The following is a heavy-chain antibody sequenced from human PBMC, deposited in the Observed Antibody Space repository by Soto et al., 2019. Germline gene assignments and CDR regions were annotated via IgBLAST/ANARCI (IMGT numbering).Heavy chain of an antibody. D-gene: IGHD4-17*01. CDR3: ARVGMTTVTTDY. V-gene: IGHV4-59*01. CDR1: GGSISSYY. J-gene: IGHJ4*02. CDR2: IYYSGST. Sequence: SETLSLTCTVSGGSISSYYWSWIRQPPGKGLEWIGYIYYSGSTNYNPSLKSRVTISVDTSKNQFSLKLSSVTAADTAVYYCARVGMTTVTTDYWGQGTLVTVS.